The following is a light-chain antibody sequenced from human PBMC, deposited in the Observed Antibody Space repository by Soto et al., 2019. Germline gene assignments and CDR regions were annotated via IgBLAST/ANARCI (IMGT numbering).Light chain of an antibody. J-gene: IGKJ5*01. CDR3: QQANSFTIT. CDR2: GAS. CDR1: QDVGKW. V-gene: IGKV1-12*01. Sequence: DIQMTQSPSSVSASVGDRVTITCRASQDVGKWLAWYQQKPGKAPTLLIHGASSLQSGVPSRYSGSGHGTDFTLTISSLQPEDFANDDWQQANSFTITFGQGTRQEIK.